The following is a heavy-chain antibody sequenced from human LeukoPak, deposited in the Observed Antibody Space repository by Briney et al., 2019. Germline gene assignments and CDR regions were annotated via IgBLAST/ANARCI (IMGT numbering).Heavy chain of an antibody. Sequence: SVKVSCKASGFTFTSSAVQWVRQARGQRLEWIGWIVVGSGNTNYAQKFQERVTITRDMSTSTAYMELSSLRSEDTAVYYCAARAADFWSGNDAFDIWGQGTMVTVSS. J-gene: IGHJ3*02. V-gene: IGHV1-58*01. CDR1: GFTFTSSA. CDR3: AARAADFWSGNDAFDI. CDR2: IVVGSGNT. D-gene: IGHD3-3*01.